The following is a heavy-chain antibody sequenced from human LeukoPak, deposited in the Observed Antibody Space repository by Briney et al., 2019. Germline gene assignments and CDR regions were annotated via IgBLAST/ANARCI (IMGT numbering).Heavy chain of an antibody. J-gene: IGHJ6*02. D-gene: IGHD3-3*01. CDR2: AHNSGST. V-gene: IGHV4-31*03. Sequence: PSQTLSLTCTVSGGSISSGGYYWSWIRQHPGKGLEWIGYAHNSGSTYYNPSLKSRISISVDTSKNQLSLKLSSVTAADTAVYYCARDRYDSYPMDVWGQGTTVTVSS. CDR1: GGSISSGGYY. CDR3: ARDRYDSYPMDV.